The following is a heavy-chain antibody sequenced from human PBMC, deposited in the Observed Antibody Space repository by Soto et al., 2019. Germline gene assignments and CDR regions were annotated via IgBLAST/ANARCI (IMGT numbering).Heavy chain of an antibody. D-gene: IGHD6-19*01. CDR3: AKSGAVAGFVDY. CDR1: GFTFSSYG. Sequence: GGSLRLSCAASGFTFSSYGMHWVSQAPGKGLEWVAVISYDGSNKYYADSVKGRVTISRDNSKNTLYLQMNSLRAEDTAVYYCAKSGAVAGFVDYWGQGTLVTVSS. V-gene: IGHV3-30*18. J-gene: IGHJ4*02. CDR2: ISYDGSNK.